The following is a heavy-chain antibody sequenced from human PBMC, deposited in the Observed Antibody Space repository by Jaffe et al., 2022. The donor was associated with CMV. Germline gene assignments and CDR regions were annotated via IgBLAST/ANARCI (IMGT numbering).Heavy chain of an antibody. V-gene: IGHV1-18*01. CDR3: ARDYYYASGNYYILGFDY. CDR1: GYTFSRYG. D-gene: IGHD3-10*01. CDR2: ISPYNGNT. J-gene: IGHJ4*02. Sequence: QVQLVQSGAEVKKPGASVKVSCKTAGYTFSRYGISWVRQAPGQGLEWMGWISPYNGNTNYAQKFQDRVTMTTDPSTSTAYMELRSLRSDDTAVYYCARDYYYASGNYYILGFDYWGQGTLVTVSS.